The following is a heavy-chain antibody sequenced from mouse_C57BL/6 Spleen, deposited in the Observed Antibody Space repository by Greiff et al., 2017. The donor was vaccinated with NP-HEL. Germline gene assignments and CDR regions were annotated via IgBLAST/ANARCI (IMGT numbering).Heavy chain of an antibody. Sequence: QVQLQQSGPELVKPGASVKISCKASGYAFSSSWMNWVKQRPGKGLEWIGRIYPGDGDTNYNGKFKGKATLTADKSSSTAYMQLSSLTSEDSAVYFWARSYYSNYVWFAYWGQGTLVTVSA. CDR2: IYPGDGDT. J-gene: IGHJ3*01. D-gene: IGHD2-5*01. CDR1: GYAFSSSW. CDR3: ARSYYSNYVWFAY. V-gene: IGHV1-82*01.